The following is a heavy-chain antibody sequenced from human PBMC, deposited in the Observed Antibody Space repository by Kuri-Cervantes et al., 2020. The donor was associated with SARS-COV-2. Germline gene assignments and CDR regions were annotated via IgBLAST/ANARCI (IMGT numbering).Heavy chain of an antibody. Sequence: SETLSLTCTVSAGYVSSGGYYWSWIRQRPGKGLEWIGYIYYSGNTYYNPSLKSRVSISIDTSKNQFSLQLSSVTAADTAVYYCARDPHYYDTNGQDYPWYFDLWGRGTLVTVSS. CDR1: AGYVSSGGYY. CDR2: IYYSGNT. CDR3: ARDPHYYDTNGQDYPWYFDL. V-gene: IGHV4-31*03. D-gene: IGHD3-22*01. J-gene: IGHJ2*01.